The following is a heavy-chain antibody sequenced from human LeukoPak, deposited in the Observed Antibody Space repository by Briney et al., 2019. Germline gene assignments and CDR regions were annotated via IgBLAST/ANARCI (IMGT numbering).Heavy chain of an antibody. CDR3: ARGEAIDY. CDR2: ISYGGSNK. J-gene: IGHJ4*02. V-gene: IGHV3-30*04. CDR1: GFTFSSYA. Sequence: PGGSLRLSCAASGFTFSSYAMHWVRQAPGKGLEWVAVISYGGSNKYYADSVKGRFTISRDNSKNTLYLQMNSLRAEDTAVYYCARGEAIDYWGQGTLVTVSS. D-gene: IGHD1-26*01.